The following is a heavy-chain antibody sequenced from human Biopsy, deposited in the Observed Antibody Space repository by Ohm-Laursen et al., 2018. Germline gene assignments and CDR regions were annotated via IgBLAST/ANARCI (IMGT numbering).Heavy chain of an antibody. CDR2: ISASDDSK. V-gene: IGHV3-23*01. CDR1: GFTFTNYA. J-gene: IGHJ5*02. CDR3: ATGPVQMVYANLRGEFAS. Sequence: GSLRLSCAASGFTFTNYAMSWVRQAPGKGLEWVSSISASDDSKYYGDSVKGRFTISRDSSTNTLYLQMNGLSADDTAVYYCATGPVQMVYANLRGEFASWGQGALVTVSS. D-gene: IGHD2-8*01.